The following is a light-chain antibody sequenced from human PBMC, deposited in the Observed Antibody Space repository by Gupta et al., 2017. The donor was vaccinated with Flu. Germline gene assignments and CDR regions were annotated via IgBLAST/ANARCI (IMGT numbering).Light chain of an antibody. CDR3: QVWDTTSDHLWV. V-gene: IGLV3-21*03. J-gene: IGLJ3*02. CDR2: DDS. CDR1: NIESKS. Sequence: KTASMTWGGNNIESKSVHWFQQKPGQAPVLVVDDDSDRPSGIPERFSGSNSGNTATLTIIRVEAGDEADYYCQVWDTTSDHLWVFGGGTRLTVL.